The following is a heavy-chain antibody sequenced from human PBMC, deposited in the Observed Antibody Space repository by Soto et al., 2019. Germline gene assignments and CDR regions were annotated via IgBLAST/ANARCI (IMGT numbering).Heavy chain of an antibody. Sequence: GGSLRLSCAASGFTFSSYGMHWVRQAPGKGLEWVAVIWYDGSNKYYADSVKGRFTISRDNSKNTLYLQMNSLRAEDTAVYYCAGTGYQPESSWYHFDYWGQGTLVTVSS. CDR1: GFTFSSYG. CDR3: AGTGYQPESSWYHFDY. D-gene: IGHD6-13*01. V-gene: IGHV3-33*01. CDR2: IWYDGSNK. J-gene: IGHJ4*02.